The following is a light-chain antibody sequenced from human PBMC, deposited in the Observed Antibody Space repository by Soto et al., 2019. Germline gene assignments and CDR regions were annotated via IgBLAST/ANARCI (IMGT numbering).Light chain of an antibody. CDR3: CSYAGDYTFV. CDR2: DVK. Sequence: QSVLTQPRSVSGSPGQSVTISCTGTSSDVGGYNYVSWYQQHPGRAPRVMIYDVKTRPSGVPDRFSGSKSGNTASLPISELQAEDEADYYCCSYAGDYTFVFGTGTKLTVL. J-gene: IGLJ1*01. CDR1: SSDVGGYNY. V-gene: IGLV2-11*01.